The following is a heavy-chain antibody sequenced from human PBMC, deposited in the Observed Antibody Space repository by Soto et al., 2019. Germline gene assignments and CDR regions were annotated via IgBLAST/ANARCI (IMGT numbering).Heavy chain of an antibody. CDR3: AKLSCTSSTCYFPGWFDF. V-gene: IGHV4-31*03. J-gene: IGHJ5*01. D-gene: IGHD2-2*01. Sequence: PSETLSLTCTVSGDSISGGASFWSWIRQPPGKGLEWIANVYYSGSSYYNPSLKSRLTISVDTTKNQFSLQLKSMTAADTAVYYCAKLSCTSSTCYFPGWFDFWGQGTRVTVSS. CDR1: GDSISGGASF. CDR2: VYYSGSS.